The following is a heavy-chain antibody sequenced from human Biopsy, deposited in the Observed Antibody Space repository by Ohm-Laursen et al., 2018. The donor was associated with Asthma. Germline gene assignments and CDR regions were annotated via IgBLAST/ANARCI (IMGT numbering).Heavy chain of an antibody. D-gene: IGHD6-13*01. Sequence: SDTLSLTCAVSPGSINDYYWNWIRPFPRKGLEWIGYVHSSGSTRFNPSLKSRVTVSVDTSVDQVSLMLSSVSAGDTAIYYCARATSTWSQSGPHFFDHWGPGTLVTVSS. CDR3: ARATSTWSQSGPHFFDH. J-gene: IGHJ5*02. CDR1: PGSINDYY. V-gene: IGHV4-59*07. CDR2: VHSSGST.